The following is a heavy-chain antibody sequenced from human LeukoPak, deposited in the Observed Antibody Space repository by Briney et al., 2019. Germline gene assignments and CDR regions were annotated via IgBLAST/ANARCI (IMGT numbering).Heavy chain of an antibody. Sequence: ASVKLSFKASGYTFTGYYMHWVRQAHRQGLEWMGRISPNSGGTNYAQKFQGGVTMTRDTSSSTVYMVLSRLRSDDTAVYYCARDLEVVPAAMDYWGQGTLVTVSS. CDR1: GYTFTGYY. CDR2: ISPNSGGT. J-gene: IGHJ4*02. CDR3: ARDLEVVPAAMDY. D-gene: IGHD2-2*01. V-gene: IGHV1-2*02.